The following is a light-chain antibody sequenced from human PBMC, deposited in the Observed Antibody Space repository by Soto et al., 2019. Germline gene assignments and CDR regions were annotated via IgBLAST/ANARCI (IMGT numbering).Light chain of an antibody. CDR1: SSDVGGYNY. J-gene: IGLJ1*01. CDR3: SSYTSSSLYV. CDR2: DVS. Sequence: QSALTQPASVSGSPGQSITISCTGTSSDVGGYNYVSWYQQHPGKAPKVMIYDVSNRPSGVSNRFSGSKSGNTASLTISRLQAEDEADYYCSSYTSSSLYVFGTGTKVTVL. V-gene: IGLV2-14*01.